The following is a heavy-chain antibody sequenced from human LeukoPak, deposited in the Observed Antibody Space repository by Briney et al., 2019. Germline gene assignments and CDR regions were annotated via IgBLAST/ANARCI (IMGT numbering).Heavy chain of an antibody. CDR1: GGSFSGYL. CDR2: ISSGGNG. CDR3: ARDRREYSYGSHIFDY. Sequence: SETLSLTCAVYGGSFSGYLWTWIRQSPGKGLEWIGEISSGGNGNDDPSLKSRVAISVDTSKNQFSLNLNSVTAADTGLYYCARDRREYSYGSHIFDYWGQGTLVTVSS. J-gene: IGHJ4*02. D-gene: IGHD5-18*01. V-gene: IGHV4-34*01.